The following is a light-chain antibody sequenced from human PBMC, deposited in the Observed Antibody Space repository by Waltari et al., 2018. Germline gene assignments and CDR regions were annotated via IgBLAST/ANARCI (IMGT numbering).Light chain of an antibody. CDR2: RAS. CDR1: QAISNS. V-gene: IGKV1-NL1*01. J-gene: IGKJ4*02. CDR3: QQYAATPLT. Sequence: DIQMTQSPSSLSPSVGDNVTTTCRASQAISNSLAWYQQKPGKTPNVLLYRASTLESGVPSRFSGSGTGTDYTLTISSLQPEDFATYYCQQYAATPLTFGGGTKVEIK.